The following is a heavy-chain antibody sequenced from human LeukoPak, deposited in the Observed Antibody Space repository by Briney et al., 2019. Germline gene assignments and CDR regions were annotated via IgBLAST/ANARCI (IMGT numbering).Heavy chain of an antibody. CDR2: VYHSGST. J-gene: IGHJ5*02. CDR3: AGHKYDNFWGSFNWVDP. V-gene: IGHV4-39*01. Sequence: SETLSLTCFVSGASIINNNYYWAWIRQPPGKGLEWIGSVYHSGSTSYNPSLKSRVTMSVDTSKNHFTLKLNSVTAADTAVYSCAGHKYDNFWGSFNWVDPWGQGILVTVSS. CDR1: GASIINNNYY. D-gene: IGHD5-24*01.